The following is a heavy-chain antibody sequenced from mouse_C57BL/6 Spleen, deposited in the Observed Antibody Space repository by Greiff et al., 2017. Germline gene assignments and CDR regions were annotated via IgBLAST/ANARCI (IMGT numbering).Heavy chain of an antibody. Sequence: QVQLQQPGAELVMPGASVKLSCKASGYTFTSYWLHWVKQRPGQGLEWIGEIDPSDSYTNYNQKFKGKSTLTVGKSSSTAYMQLSSLTSEDSAVYYCARKENSDYDGFAYWCQGTLVTVSA. CDR3: ARKENSDYDGFAY. CDR2: IDPSDSYT. J-gene: IGHJ3*01. CDR1: GYTFTSYW. V-gene: IGHV1-69*01. D-gene: IGHD2-4*01.